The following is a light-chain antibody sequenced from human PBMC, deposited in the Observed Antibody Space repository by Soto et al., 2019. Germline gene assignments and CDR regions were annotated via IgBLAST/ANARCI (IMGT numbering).Light chain of an antibody. CDR3: SSYTSSSTVV. CDR2: DVS. V-gene: IGLV2-14*01. CDR1: SSDVGGYNY. Sequence: QSALTQPASVSGSPGQSITISCTGTSSDVGGYNYVSWYQQHPGKAPKLMIYDVSKRPAGVSNRFSGSKSGNTASLTISGIQDEDEADYSCSSYTSSSTVVFGGGTQLTVL. J-gene: IGLJ2*01.